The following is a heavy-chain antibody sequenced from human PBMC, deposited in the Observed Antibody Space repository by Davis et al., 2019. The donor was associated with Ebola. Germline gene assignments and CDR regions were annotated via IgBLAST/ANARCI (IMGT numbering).Heavy chain of an antibody. V-gene: IGHV4-59*01. J-gene: IGHJ1*01. CDR1: GGSINNYF. Sequence: SETLSLTCTVSGGSINNYFWSWIRQPPGKGLEWIGNIHYLGNTNYNPSLKSRVTMSVDTSKNQFSLKLSSVTAADTAVYYCASRPGYCSGGTCSSGEYVQHWGQGTMVIVSS. D-gene: IGHD2-15*01. CDR3: ASRPGYCSGGTCSSGEYVQH. CDR2: IHYLGNT.